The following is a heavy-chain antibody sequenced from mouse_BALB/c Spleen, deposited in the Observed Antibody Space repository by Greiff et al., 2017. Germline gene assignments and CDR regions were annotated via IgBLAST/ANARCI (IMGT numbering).Heavy chain of an antibody. CDR2: IDPENGDT. CDR3: NAIYYGSPYDAMDY. CDR1: GFNIKDYY. V-gene: IGHV14-4*02. D-gene: IGHD1-1*01. Sequence: EVQLQESGAELVRSGASVKLSCTASGFNIKDYYMHWVKQRPEQGLEWIGWIDPENGDTEYAPKFQGKATMTADTSSTTAYLQLSSLTSEDTAVYYCNAIYYGSPYDAMDYWGQGTSVTVSS. J-gene: IGHJ4*01.